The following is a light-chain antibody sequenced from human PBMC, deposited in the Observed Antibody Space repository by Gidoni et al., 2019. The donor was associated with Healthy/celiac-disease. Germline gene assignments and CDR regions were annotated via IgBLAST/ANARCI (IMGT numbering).Light chain of an antibody. V-gene: IGKV1-39*01. J-gene: IGKJ1*01. CDR2: AAS. CDR1: QSISNY. CDR3: QQSYSTPRT. Sequence: DIQIAQSPSSLSASVGDRVTIPCRASQSISNYLNWYQQKPGKAPKLLIYAASSLTSGVPPWFGGSASRTDFTLTISRLQPEDFATYYYQQSYSTPRTFGQGTKVEIK.